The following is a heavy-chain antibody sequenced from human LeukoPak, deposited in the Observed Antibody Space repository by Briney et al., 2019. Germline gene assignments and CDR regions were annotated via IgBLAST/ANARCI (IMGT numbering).Heavy chain of an antibody. CDR1: GFTFSSYS. Sequence: PGGSLRLSCAASGFTFSSYSMNWVRQAPGKGLEWVSSISSSSSYIYYADSVKGRFTISRDNAKSSLYLQMNSLRAEDTAVYYCAREWIQTFDYWGQGTLVTVSS. CDR3: AREWIQTFDY. D-gene: IGHD5-18*01. CDR2: ISSSSSYI. V-gene: IGHV3-21*01. J-gene: IGHJ4*02.